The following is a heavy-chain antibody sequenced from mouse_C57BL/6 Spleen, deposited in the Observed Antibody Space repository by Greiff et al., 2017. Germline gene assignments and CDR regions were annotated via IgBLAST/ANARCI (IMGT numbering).Heavy chain of an antibody. D-gene: IGHD1-2*01. CDR1: GYSITSGYY. Sequence: EVHLVESGPGLVKPSQSLSLTCSVTGYSITSGYYWNWIRQFPGNKLEWMGYISYDGSNNYNPSLKNRISITRDTSKNQFFLKLNSVTTEDTATYYCAREELRRRYFDVWGTGTTVTVSS. CDR2: ISYDGSN. J-gene: IGHJ1*03. V-gene: IGHV3-6*01. CDR3: AREELRRRYFDV.